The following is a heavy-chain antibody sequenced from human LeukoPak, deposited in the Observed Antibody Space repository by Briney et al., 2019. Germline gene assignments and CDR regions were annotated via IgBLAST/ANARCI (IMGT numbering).Heavy chain of an antibody. CDR1: GGSFSGYY. Sequence: SETLSLTYAVYGGSFSGYYWSWIRQPPGKGLEWIGEINHSGSTNYNPSLKSRVTISVDTSKNQFSLKLSSVTAADTAVYYCARGGTGLRYFDWFLDAFDIWGQGTMVTVSS. J-gene: IGHJ3*02. CDR2: INHSGST. D-gene: IGHD3-9*01. V-gene: IGHV4-34*01. CDR3: ARGGTGLRYFDWFLDAFDI.